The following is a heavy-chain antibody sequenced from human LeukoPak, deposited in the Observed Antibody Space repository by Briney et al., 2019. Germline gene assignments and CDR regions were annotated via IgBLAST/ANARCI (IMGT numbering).Heavy chain of an antibody. V-gene: IGHV1-18*01. J-gene: IGHJ6*02. CDR1: GYTFTSYG. Sequence: ASVNVSCKASGYTFTSYGISWVRQAPGQGLEWMGCISAYNGNTNYAQKLQGRVTMTTDTSTSTAYMELRSLRSDDTAVYYCARDKYCSSTSCSRWDYYYYGMDVWGQGTTVTVSS. D-gene: IGHD2-2*01. CDR2: ISAYNGNT. CDR3: ARDKYCSSTSCSRWDYYYYGMDV.